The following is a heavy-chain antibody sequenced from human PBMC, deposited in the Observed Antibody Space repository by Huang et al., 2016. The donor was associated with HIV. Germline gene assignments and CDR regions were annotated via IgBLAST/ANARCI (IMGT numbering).Heavy chain of an antibody. CDR2: INNSGST. CDR1: GGSFSGYY. Sequence: QVQLQQWGAGLLKPSETLSLTCAVYGGSFSGYYLSWIRQSPGKGLEWIGEINNSGSTNYNPSRKSRLTISVDTSKNKFSLKLSSVTAADTAVYYCARERMMSWLDDHDAFDIWGQGTMVTVSS. CDR3: ARERMMSWLDDHDAFDI. D-gene: IGHD1-1*01. V-gene: IGHV4-34*01. J-gene: IGHJ3*02.